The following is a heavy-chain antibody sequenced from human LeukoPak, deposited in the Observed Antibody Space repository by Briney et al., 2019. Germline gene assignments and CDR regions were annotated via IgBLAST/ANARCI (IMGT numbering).Heavy chain of an antibody. D-gene: IGHD3-10*01. CDR3: ARRSSARGSGPWGY. V-gene: IGHV4-39*07. CDR1: GGSISSSSYY. Sequence: SETLSLTCTVSGGSISSSSYYWGWIRQPPGKGLEWIGSIYYSGSTYYNPSLKSRVTISVDTSKNQFSLKLSSVTAADTAVYYCARRSSARGSGPWGYWGQGTLVTVSS. J-gene: IGHJ4*02. CDR2: IYYSGST.